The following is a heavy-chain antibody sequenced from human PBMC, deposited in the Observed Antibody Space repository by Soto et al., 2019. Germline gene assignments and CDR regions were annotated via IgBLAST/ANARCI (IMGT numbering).Heavy chain of an antibody. CDR2: IYYSGRT. Sequence: QVQLQESGPGLVKPSETLSLTCSVSGASIRSSDYYWGWIRQPPGEGLEWIGSIYYSGRTNYNPSLNSRVTISLDTSKNQFSLKLSSVTAADTAVYYCARQEGYTAGCQGYWGQGTLVTVSS. CDR1: GASIRSSDYY. V-gene: IGHV4-39*01. CDR3: ARQEGYTAGCQGY. D-gene: IGHD5-18*01. J-gene: IGHJ4*02.